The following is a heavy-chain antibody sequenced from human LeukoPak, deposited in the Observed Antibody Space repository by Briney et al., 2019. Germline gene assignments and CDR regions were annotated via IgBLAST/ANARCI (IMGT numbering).Heavy chain of an antibody. Sequence: SETLSLTCDVSGYSINSGFYWGWIRRPPGKGLEWIASIYHSGSTYYNPSLKSRATISVDASENQFSLKVTSVTAADTAVYYCASRVTVAAAKSFDSWGQGTLVTVSS. D-gene: IGHD2-15*01. CDR1: GYSINSGFY. CDR2: IYHSGST. J-gene: IGHJ4*02. V-gene: IGHV4-38-2*01. CDR3: ASRVTVAAAKSFDS.